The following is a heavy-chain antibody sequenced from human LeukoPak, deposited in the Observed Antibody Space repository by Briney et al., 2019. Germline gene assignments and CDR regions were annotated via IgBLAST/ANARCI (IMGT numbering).Heavy chain of an antibody. J-gene: IGHJ4*02. D-gene: IGHD3-22*01. Sequence: KPGEPLKISCKGSGYSFTSYWIGWVRQMPGKGLEWMGIIYPGDSDTRYSPSFQGQVTISADKSISTAYLQWSSLKASDTAMYYCARPHYYDSSGLLLEFDYWGQGTLVTVSS. CDR1: GYSFTSYW. V-gene: IGHV5-51*03. CDR2: IYPGDSDT. CDR3: ARPHYYDSSGLLLEFDY.